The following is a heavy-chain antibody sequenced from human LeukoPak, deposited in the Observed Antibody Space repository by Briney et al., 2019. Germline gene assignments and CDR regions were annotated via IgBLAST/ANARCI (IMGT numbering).Heavy chain of an antibody. CDR1: GGSISSYY. D-gene: IGHD3-3*01. CDR3: ARDGQNYDFWSGYNYCYGMDV. J-gene: IGHJ6*02. V-gene: IGHV4-4*07. CDR2: IYTSGST. Sequence: PSETLSLTCTVSGGSISSYYWSWIRQPAGKGLEWIGRIYTSGSTNYNPSLKSRVTMSVDTSKNQFSLKLSSVTAADTAVYYCARDGQNYDFWSGYNYCYGMDVWGQGTTVTVSS.